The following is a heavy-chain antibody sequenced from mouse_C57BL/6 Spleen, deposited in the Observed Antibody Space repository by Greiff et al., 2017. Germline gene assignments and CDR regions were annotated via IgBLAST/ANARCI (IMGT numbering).Heavy chain of an antibody. Sequence: EVQLQESGPELVKPGASVKMSCKASGYTFTDYNMHWVKQSHGKSLEWIGYINPNNGGTSYNQKFKGKATLTVNKSSSTAYMELRSLTSEDSAVYYCARYGKGWYFDYWGQGTTLTVSS. CDR2: INPNNGGT. CDR3: ARYGKGWYFDY. J-gene: IGHJ2*01. D-gene: IGHD2-1*01. CDR1: GYTFTDYN. V-gene: IGHV1-22*01.